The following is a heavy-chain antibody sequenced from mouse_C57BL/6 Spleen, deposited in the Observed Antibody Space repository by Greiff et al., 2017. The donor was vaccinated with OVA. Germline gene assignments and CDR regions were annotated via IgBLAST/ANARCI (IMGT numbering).Heavy chain of an antibody. Sequence: EVKLMESGPGLAKPSQTLSLTCSVSGYSITSDYWNWIRKFPGNKLEYMGYISYSGSTYYNPSLKSRISIIRDTSKNQYYLQLNSVTTEDTATYYCARSYYGSSPLFDYWGQGTTLTVSS. D-gene: IGHD1-1*01. CDR3: ARSYYGSSPLFDY. CDR2: ISYSGST. V-gene: IGHV3-8*01. J-gene: IGHJ2*01. CDR1: GYSITSDY.